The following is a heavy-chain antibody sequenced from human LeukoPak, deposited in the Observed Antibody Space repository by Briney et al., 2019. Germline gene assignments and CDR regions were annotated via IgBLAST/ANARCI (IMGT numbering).Heavy chain of an antibody. J-gene: IGHJ4*02. CDR2: INHSGST. Sequence: SETLSLTCAVYGGSFSGYYWSWVRQPPGKGLEWIGEINHSGSTNYNPSLKSRVTISVDTSKNQFSLKLSSVTAADTAVYYCARVRRWLNTFFDYWGQGTLVTVSS. CDR1: GGSFSGYY. V-gene: IGHV4-34*01. CDR3: ARVRRWLNTFFDY. D-gene: IGHD6-19*01.